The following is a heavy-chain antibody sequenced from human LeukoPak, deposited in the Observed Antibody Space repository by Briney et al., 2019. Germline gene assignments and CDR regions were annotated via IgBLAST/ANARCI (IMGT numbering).Heavy chain of an antibody. V-gene: IGHV3-73*01. D-gene: IGHD6-19*01. Sequence: GGSLRLSCAASGFTFSGSALHWVRQASGKGLEWVGRIRGKTNNYATAYAASVNGRFTISRDDSKNTAYLQMNSLETEDTAVYYCTVYSSSRSFDYWGQGTLVTVSS. CDR1: GFTFSGSA. CDR3: TVYSSSRSFDY. J-gene: IGHJ4*02. CDR2: IRGKTNNYAT.